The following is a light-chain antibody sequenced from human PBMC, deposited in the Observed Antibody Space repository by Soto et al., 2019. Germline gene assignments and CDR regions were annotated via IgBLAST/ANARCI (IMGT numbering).Light chain of an antibody. CDR2: AAS. CDR3: LQKHKYPQT. J-gene: IGKJ1*01. Sequence: IQMTQSPSSLSASVGDRVTINSRASQGIRNDLGWYQQKAGKAPKLLIYAASSLQSGVPSRFSGSVSGTDFTLTISSLQSENFGTYYSLQKHKYPQTVGQGAQVDIK. CDR1: QGIRND. V-gene: IGKV1-6*01.